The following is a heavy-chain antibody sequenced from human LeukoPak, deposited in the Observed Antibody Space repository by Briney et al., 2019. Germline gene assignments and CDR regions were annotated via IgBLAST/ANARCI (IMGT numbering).Heavy chain of an antibody. Sequence: GGSLRLSCTASGFTFGDYAMSWFRQAPGKGLEWVGFIRSKAYGGTTEYAASVKGRFTISRDDSKGIAYLQMNSLKTEDTAVYYCTRGNYYDSSGYLHWGQGTLVTVSS. J-gene: IGHJ4*02. CDR3: TRGNYYDSSGYLH. D-gene: IGHD3-22*01. V-gene: IGHV3-49*03. CDR1: GFTFGDYA. CDR2: IRSKAYGGTT.